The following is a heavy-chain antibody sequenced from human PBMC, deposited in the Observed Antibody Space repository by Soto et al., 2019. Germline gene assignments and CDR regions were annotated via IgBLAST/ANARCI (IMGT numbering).Heavy chain of an antibody. J-gene: IGHJ1*01. CDR1: GFTVSSNY. CDR3: ARDMVRGLYPEYFQH. V-gene: IGHV3-66*01. CDR2: IYAGGST. Sequence: EVPLVESGGGLVQPGGSLRLSCAASGFTVSSNYMSWVRQAPGKGLEWVSVIYAGGSTYYADSVKGRFTISRDNSTNTLYLQMNSLRAEETAVYYCARDMVRGLYPEYFQHWGQGTLVSVSS. D-gene: IGHD3-10*01.